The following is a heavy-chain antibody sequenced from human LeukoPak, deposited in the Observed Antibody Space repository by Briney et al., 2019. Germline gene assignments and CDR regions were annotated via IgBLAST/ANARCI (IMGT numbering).Heavy chain of an antibody. CDR1: GFTFSSYS. Sequence: GGSLRLSCAASGFTFSSYSMNWVRQAPGKGLEWVSYISNSSSTIYYADSVKGRFTISRDNAKNSLYLQMNSLRAEDTAVYYCARDAKSVQLLGWGQGTLVTVSS. J-gene: IGHJ4*02. D-gene: IGHD5-18*01. CDR2: ISNSSSTI. V-gene: IGHV3-48*04. CDR3: ARDAKSVQLLG.